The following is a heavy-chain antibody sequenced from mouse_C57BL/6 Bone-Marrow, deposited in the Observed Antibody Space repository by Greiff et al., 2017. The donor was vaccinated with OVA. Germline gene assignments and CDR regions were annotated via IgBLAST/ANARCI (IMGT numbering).Heavy chain of an antibody. Sequence: QVQLKESGSELRSPGSSVKLSCKDFDSEVFPIAYMSWVRQKPGHGFEWIGGILPSIGRTIYGEKFEDKATLDADTLSNTAYLELNSLTSEDSAIYYCARMFYYYDFDVWGTGTTVTVSS. J-gene: IGHJ1*03. CDR1: DSEVFPIAY. CDR2: ILPSIGRT. CDR3: ARMFYYYDFDV. V-gene: IGHV15-2*01. D-gene: IGHD1-1*01.